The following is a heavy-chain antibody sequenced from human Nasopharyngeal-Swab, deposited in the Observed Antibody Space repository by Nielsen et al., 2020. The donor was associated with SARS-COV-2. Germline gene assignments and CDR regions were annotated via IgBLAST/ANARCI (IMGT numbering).Heavy chain of an antibody. CDR1: GGSFSGYY. D-gene: IGHD3-22*01. CDR3: ARERPLNYYDSSGFDDFDY. J-gene: IGHJ4*02. Sequence: GSLRLSCAVYGGSFSGYYWSWIRHPPGKGLEWIGEINHSGSTNYNPSLKSRVTISVDTSKNQFSLKLSSVTAADTAVYYCARERPLNYYDSSGFDDFDYWGQGTLVTVSS. V-gene: IGHV4-34*01. CDR2: INHSGST.